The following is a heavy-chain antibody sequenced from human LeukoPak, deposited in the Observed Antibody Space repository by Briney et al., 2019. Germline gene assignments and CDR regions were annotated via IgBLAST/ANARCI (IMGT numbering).Heavy chain of an antibody. Sequence: GGSLRLSCVDSGFTFSRYWMSWVRQAPGKGLEWVANIKQDGSEKYYVDSVKGRFTISRDNAKNSLYLQMNSLRAEDTAVYYCARAGGGFFDYWGQGTLVTVSS. D-gene: IGHD3-16*01. CDR3: ARAGGGFFDY. J-gene: IGHJ4*02. CDR1: GFTFSRYW. CDR2: IKQDGSEK. V-gene: IGHV3-7*03.